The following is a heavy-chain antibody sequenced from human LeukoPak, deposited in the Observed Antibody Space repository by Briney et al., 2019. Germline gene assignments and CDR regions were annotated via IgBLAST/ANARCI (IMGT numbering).Heavy chain of an antibody. CDR2: IYTSGST. D-gene: IGHD3-9*01. CDR1: GGSISSYY. J-gene: IGHJ5*02. V-gene: IGHV4-4*07. Sequence: SETLSLTCTVSGGSISSYYWSWIRQPAGKGLEWIGRIYTSGSTNYNPSLKSRVTMSVDTSKNQFSLKLSSVTAADTAVYYCARDILTGYYKRWFDPWSQGTLVTVSS. CDR3: ARDILTGYYKRWFDP.